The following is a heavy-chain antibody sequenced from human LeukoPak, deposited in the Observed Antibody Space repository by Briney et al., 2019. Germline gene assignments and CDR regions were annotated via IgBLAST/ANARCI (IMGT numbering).Heavy chain of an antibody. CDR1: GFTFSDYY. J-gene: IGHJ4*02. CDR3: TTDRYYDAAYTT. V-gene: IGHV3-15*01. CDR2: IKSATDGGTT. D-gene: IGHD3-16*01. Sequence: GGSLRLSCAASGFTFSDYYMSWIRQAPGKGLEWVGRIKSATDGGTTDYGSPVKGRFTISRDDSENMLYLRMNSLKTEDTALYYCTTDRYYDAAYTTWGQGTLVTVSS.